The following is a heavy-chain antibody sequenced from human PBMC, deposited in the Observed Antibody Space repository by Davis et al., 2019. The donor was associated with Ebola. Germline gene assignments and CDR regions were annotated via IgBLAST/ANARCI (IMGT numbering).Heavy chain of an antibody. V-gene: IGHV3-30*03. D-gene: IGHD6-19*01. CDR2: ISYDGSNK. Sequence: GESLKISCAASGFTFSSYGMHWVRQAPGKGLEWVAVISYDGSNKYYADSVKGRFTISRDNSKNTLYLQMNSLRAEDTAVYYCARGRAAVAGTILGAFDIWGQGTMVTVSS. CDR3: ARGRAAVAGTILGAFDI. J-gene: IGHJ3*02. CDR1: GFTFSSYG.